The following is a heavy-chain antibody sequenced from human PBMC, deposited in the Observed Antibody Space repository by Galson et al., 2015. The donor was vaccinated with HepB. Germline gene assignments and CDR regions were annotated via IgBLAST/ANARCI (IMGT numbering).Heavy chain of an antibody. D-gene: IGHD6-19*01. CDR1: GFTFSNAY. Sequence: SLRLSCAASGFTFSNAYMIWVRQAPGKGLEWVGRIKSKTDGGTTDYAAPVKGRFTISRDDSKNTLYLQMNSLKTEDTAVYYCTTDLESSGWYVPAMGWGQGTLVTVSS. V-gene: IGHV3-15*01. CDR3: TTDLESSGWYVPAMG. J-gene: IGHJ4*02. CDR2: IKSKTDGGTT.